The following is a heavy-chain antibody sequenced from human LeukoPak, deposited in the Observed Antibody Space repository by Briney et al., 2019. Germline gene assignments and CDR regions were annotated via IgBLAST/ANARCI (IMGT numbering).Heavy chain of an antibody. CDR1: GFIFSTYW. Sequence: GGSLRLSCAASGFIFSTYWMSWVRQAPGKGLEGVASIKYDASDKQYVDSVKGRFTISRDNAKNSLYLQMNSLRAEDTAVYYCARDILTGYDYYYMDVWGKGTTVTISS. D-gene: IGHD3-9*01. V-gene: IGHV3-7*01. CDR2: IKYDASDK. J-gene: IGHJ6*03. CDR3: ARDILTGYDYYYMDV.